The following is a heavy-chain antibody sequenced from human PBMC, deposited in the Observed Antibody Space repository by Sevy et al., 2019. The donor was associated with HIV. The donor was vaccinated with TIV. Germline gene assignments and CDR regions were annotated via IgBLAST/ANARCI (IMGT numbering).Heavy chain of an antibody. CDR3: VRAMLKADSL. CDR2: INEDGTTM. Sequence: GGSLRLSFAASGFNIRTYWMLWVRQAPGKGLEWVANINEDGTTMYYLDSVKGRFPISRDNAENSVFLQMHSLRVEDTAVYYCVRAMLKADSLWGQGTLVTVSS. J-gene: IGHJ4*02. D-gene: IGHD2-2*01. V-gene: IGHV3-7*01. CDR1: GFNIRTYW.